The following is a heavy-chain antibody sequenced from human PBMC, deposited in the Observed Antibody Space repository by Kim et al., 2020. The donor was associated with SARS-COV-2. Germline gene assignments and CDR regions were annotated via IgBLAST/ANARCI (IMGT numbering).Heavy chain of an antibody. CDR3: ARALYSSSWYAPDY. D-gene: IGHD6-13*01. J-gene: IGHJ4*02. CDR1: GGSISSYY. V-gene: IGHV4-59*01. CDR2: IYYSGST. Sequence: SETLSLTCTVSGGSISSYYWSWIRQPPGKGLEWIGYIYYSGSTNYNPSLKSRVTISVDTSKNQFSLKLSSVTAADTAVYYCARALYSSSWYAPDYWGQGTLVTVSS.